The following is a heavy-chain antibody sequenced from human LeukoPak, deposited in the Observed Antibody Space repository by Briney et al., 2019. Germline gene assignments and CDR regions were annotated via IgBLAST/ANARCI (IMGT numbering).Heavy chain of an antibody. J-gene: IGHJ4*02. V-gene: IGHV3-74*01. D-gene: IGHD2-2*02. CDR3: ARCSSTSCYTFDY. Sequence: GGSLRLSCAASGFTFSNYWMHWVRQAPGKGPVWVSRINTDGNITTYADSVKGRFSISRDNAKNALYLQMNSLRAEDTAVYYCARCSSTSCYTFDYWGQGTLVTVSS. CDR1: GFTFSNYW. CDR2: INTDGNIT.